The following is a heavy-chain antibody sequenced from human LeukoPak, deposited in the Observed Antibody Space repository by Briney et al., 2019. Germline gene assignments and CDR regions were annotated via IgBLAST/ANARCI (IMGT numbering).Heavy chain of an antibody. CDR2: IKLDGSGK. D-gene: IGHD3-3*01. V-gene: IGHV3-7*03. CDR3: ARDQYDTWSRRGNFDS. Sequence: GSLRLSCVASGFTFGKYWMSWVRQAPGKGLEWVANIKLDGSGKNYVDSVKGRFTISRDNTKNSLYLQTNSLRAEDTAVFYCARDQYDTWSRRGNFDSWGQGTLVIVSS. CDR1: GFTFGKYW. J-gene: IGHJ4*02.